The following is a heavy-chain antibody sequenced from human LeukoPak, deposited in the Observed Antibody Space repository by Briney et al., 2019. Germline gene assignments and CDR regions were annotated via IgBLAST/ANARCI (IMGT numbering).Heavy chain of an antibody. V-gene: IGHV3-21*01. CDR3: AGLLRKDAFDI. D-gene: IGHD3-3*01. J-gene: IGHJ3*02. CDR2: ISSSSSYI. CDR1: GFTFSSYS. Sequence: GGSLRLSCAASGFTFSSYSMNWDRQAPGKGLEWVSSISSSSSYIYYADSVKGRFTISRDNAKNSLYLQMNSLRAEDTAVYYCAGLLRKDAFDIWGQGTMVTVSS.